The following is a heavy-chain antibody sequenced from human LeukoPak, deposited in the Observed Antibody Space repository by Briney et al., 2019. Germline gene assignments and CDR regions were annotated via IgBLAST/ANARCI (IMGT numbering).Heavy chain of an antibody. V-gene: IGHV3-21*01. CDR1: GFTFSSYS. Sequence: GGSLRLSCAASGFTFSSYSMNWVRQAPGKGLEWVSSISSSSSYIYYADSVKGRFTISRDKAKNSLYLQMNSLRAEDTAVYYCARDSRDGYNLWGQGTLVTVSS. J-gene: IGHJ5*02. CDR3: ARDSRDGYNL. CDR2: ISSSSSYI. D-gene: IGHD5-24*01.